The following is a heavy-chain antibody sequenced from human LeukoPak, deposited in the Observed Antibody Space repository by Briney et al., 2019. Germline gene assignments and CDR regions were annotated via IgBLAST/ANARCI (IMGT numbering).Heavy chain of an antibody. Sequence: GGSLRLSCAASGFTFSSYEMNWVRQAPGKGLEWVSYISSSGSTIYYADSVKGRSTISRDNAKNTLYLQMNSLRAEDTAVYYCAKLTVAAVEDDAFDIWGQGTMVTVSS. J-gene: IGHJ3*02. V-gene: IGHV3-48*03. CDR2: ISSSGSTI. D-gene: IGHD2-15*01. CDR1: GFTFSSYE. CDR3: AKLTVAAVEDDAFDI.